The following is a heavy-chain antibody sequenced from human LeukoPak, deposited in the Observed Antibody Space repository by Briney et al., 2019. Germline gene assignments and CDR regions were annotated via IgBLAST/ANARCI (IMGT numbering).Heavy chain of an antibody. J-gene: IGHJ4*02. D-gene: IGHD3-16*01. CDR3: ATSYYNYDRWDY. Sequence: SETLSLTCTVSGDSISSYYWSWIRQPPGKGLEWIGYIYYSGSTNYNPSLQSRVTISVDTSRNQFSLILTSVTAADTAVYYCATSYYNYDRWDYWGQGTLVTVSS. CDR1: GDSISSYY. V-gene: IGHV4-59*01. CDR2: IYYSGST.